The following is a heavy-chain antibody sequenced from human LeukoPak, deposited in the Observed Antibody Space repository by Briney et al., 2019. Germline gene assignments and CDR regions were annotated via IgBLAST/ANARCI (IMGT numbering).Heavy chain of an antibody. V-gene: IGHV1-2*02. Sequence: GASVKVSCKASGGTFSSYAISWVRQAPGQGLEWMGWINPNSGGTNYAQKFQGRVTMTRDTSISTAYMELSRLRSDDTAVYYCARDPPGRRSGFSPYYYYYYMDVWGKGTTVTVSS. J-gene: IGHJ6*03. CDR3: ARDPPGRRSGFSPYYYYYYMDV. D-gene: IGHD3-3*01. CDR1: GGTFSSYA. CDR2: INPNSGGT.